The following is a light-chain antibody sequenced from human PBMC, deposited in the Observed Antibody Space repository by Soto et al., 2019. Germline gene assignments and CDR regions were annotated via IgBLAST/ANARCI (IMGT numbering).Light chain of an antibody. CDR3: PQYTDSPNT. V-gene: IGKV3-20*01. CDR1: QSITNNY. Sequence: EIVLTQSPDTLSLSPGERATFSCRATQSITNNYVAWYQQKPGQAPRLLIYGASRRATGIPDRISGSGSGTDFTLSITRLEPEDFAVYYCPQYTDSPNTSVQG. J-gene: IGKJ2*01. CDR2: GAS.